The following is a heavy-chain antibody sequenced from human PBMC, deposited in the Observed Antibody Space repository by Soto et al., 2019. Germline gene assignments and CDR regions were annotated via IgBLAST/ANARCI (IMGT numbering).Heavy chain of an antibody. CDR3: ARDFGDIVVVPAADSEGYYYYYGMDV. J-gene: IGHJ6*02. D-gene: IGHD2-2*01. CDR1: GFTFSSYS. Sequence: EVQLVESGGGLVQPGGSLRLSCAASGFTFSSYSMNWVSQAPGKWLEWVSYISSSSSTIYYADSVKGRFTISRDNAPNAVYRQMNSLRDEDTAVYYCARDFGDIVVVPAADSEGYYYYYGMDVWGQGTTVTVSS. CDR2: ISSSSSTI. V-gene: IGHV3-48*02.